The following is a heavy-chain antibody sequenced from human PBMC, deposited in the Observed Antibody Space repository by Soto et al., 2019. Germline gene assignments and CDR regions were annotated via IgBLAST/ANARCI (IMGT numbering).Heavy chain of an antibody. CDR2: FIPRIDKI. V-gene: IGHV1-69*18. CDR1: GGTLISFT. Sequence: QVQLVQSGPEVKKPGSSVTVSCTASGGTLISFTIYWVRQAPGQGFEWMGSFIPRIDKINYSQKFQDRVTLTADESSNTAYMKLSSLTSDDAAVYYCARGWVDEAFDMWGQGTLVTNSS. D-gene: IGHD2-15*01. CDR3: ARGWVDEAFDM. J-gene: IGHJ3*02.